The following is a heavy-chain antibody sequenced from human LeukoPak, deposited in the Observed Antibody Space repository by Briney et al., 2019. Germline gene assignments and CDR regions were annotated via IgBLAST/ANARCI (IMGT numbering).Heavy chain of an antibody. CDR3: ARGIATMTTVAYNWFDP. CDR2: FDPENGET. D-gene: IGHD4-11*01. J-gene: IGHJ5*02. V-gene: IGHV1-69-2*01. Sequence: GATVKISCKASGYSFIDYYIHWVQQAPGKGLEWVGSFDPENGETKYAEKFQGRVTMTADTSTDTAYMELSSLRSEDTAVYYCARGIATMTTVAYNWFDPWGQGTLVTVSS. CDR1: GYSFIDYY.